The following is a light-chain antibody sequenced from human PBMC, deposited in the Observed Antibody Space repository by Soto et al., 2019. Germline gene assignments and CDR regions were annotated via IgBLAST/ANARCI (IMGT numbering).Light chain of an antibody. CDR2: TAS. CDR1: QGISSY. CDR3: QQLNNYPRT. V-gene: IGKV1-9*01. J-gene: IGKJ1*01. Sequence: DIQLTQSPSFLSASVGDRVTITCRASQGISSYLAWYQQKPGKAPNLLIHTASTLQSGVPSRFSGSGSGTEFTLTISSLQPEDFATYYCQQLNNYPRTFGQGTRWIS.